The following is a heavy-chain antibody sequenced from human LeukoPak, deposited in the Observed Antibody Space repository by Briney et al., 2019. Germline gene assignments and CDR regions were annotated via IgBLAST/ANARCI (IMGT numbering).Heavy chain of an antibody. Sequence: TSETLSLTCAVSGYSIRSGYHWSWIRQPPGKGLGWIGSIYQSGSTYYNPSLKSRVTISVDTSKNQFSLNLSSVTAADSAVYYCARRDFDSSGYLSFYFDYWGQGTLVTVSS. D-gene: IGHD3-22*01. CDR2: IYQSGST. J-gene: IGHJ4*02. CDR3: ARRDFDSSGYLSFYFDY. V-gene: IGHV4-38-2*01. CDR1: GYSIRSGYH.